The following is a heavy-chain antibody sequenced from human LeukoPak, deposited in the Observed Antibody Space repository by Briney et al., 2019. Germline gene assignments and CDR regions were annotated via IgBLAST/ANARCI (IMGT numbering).Heavy chain of an antibody. J-gene: IGHJ4*02. CDR1: GFTVNSNY. D-gene: IGHD4-23*01. CDR3: ARDRSYGGNSLDY. CDR2: IYSGGST. V-gene: IGHV3-66*01. Sequence: GGSLRLSCAASGFTVNSNYISWVRQAPGKGLEWVSVIYSGGSTYYADSVKGRFTISRDNSKNTLYLQMNSLRAEDTAVYYCARDRSYGGNSLDYWGQGTLVTVSS.